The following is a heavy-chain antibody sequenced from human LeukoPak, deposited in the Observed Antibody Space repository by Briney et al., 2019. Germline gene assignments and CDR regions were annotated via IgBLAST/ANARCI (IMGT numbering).Heavy chain of an antibody. J-gene: IGHJ4*02. CDR3: ARRSGIAVAGAFDY. V-gene: IGHV3-53*01. CDR2: IFSGGRT. CDR1: GFTVRSNY. Sequence: PGGSLRLSCAASGFTVRSNYMSWVRQAPGKGLEWVSVIFSGGRTYYADSVKGRFTISRDNSENTLYLQMNSLGAEDTAVYYCARRSGIAVAGAFDYWGQGTLVTVSS. D-gene: IGHD6-19*01.